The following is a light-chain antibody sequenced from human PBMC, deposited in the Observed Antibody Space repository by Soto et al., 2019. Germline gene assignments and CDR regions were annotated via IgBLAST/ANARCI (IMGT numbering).Light chain of an antibody. CDR2: EAS. J-gene: IGKJ5*01. CDR1: RGISSY. Sequence: ETVLTQSPATLSLSPGGRATLSCRASRGISSYLGWYQQKPGQPPRLLIYEASNRATGIPARFSGSGSGTDFTLTISSLQSEDFTVYSCLQYHNLWAFGQGTRLEIK. V-gene: IGKV3-11*01. CDR3: LQYHNLWA.